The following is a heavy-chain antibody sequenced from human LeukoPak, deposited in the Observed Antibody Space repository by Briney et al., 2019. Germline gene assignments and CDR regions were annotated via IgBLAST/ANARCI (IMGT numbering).Heavy chain of an antibody. V-gene: IGHV4-39*07. J-gene: IGHJ3*02. CDR3: ARDVYSSGSYFALDI. Sequence: SETLSLTCNVSGGSHNTGSYYWGWIRQPPGKGLEYIGSIYHSGSAFYNPSLTSPVTISIDTSNNQFFLEVNSVTAADTAIYYCARDVYSSGSYFALDIWGQGTVVTVSS. CDR1: GGSHNTGSYY. CDR2: IYHSGSA. D-gene: IGHD6-19*01.